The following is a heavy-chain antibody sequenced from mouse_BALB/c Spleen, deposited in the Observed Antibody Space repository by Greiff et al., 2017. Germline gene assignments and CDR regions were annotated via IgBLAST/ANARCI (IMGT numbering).Heavy chain of an antibody. V-gene: IGHV1-63*02. J-gene: IGHJ1*01. D-gene: IGHD1-1*01. CDR1: GYTFTNYW. CDR3: ANYYYGSYWYFDV. Sequence: VKLMESGAELVRPGTSVKMSCKAAGYTFTNYWIGWVKQRPGHGLEWIGDIYPGGGYTNYNEKFKGKATLTADTSSSTAYMQLSSLTSEDSAIYYCANYYYGSYWYFDVWGAGTTVTVSS. CDR2: IYPGGGYT.